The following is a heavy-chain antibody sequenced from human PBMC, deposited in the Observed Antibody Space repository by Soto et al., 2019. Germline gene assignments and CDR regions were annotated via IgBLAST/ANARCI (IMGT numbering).Heavy chain of an antibody. CDR3: ARENGHPGHNYAMDV. CDR2: ISFNGDVT. V-gene: IGHV3-11*01. CDR1: GFSFSAYY. Sequence: GSLRLSCAAPGFSFSAYYMSWIRQAPGKGLEWVSYISFNGDVTRYSDSVEGRFTVSRDNAKKSLYLQMNSLRVEDTAVYYCARENGHPGHNYAMDVWGQGTTVTVSS. D-gene: IGHD2-8*01. J-gene: IGHJ6*02.